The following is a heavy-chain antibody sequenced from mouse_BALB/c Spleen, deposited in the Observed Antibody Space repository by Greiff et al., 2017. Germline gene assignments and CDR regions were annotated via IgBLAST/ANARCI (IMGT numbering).Heavy chain of an antibody. CDR2: ISSGGST. J-gene: IGHJ3*01. Sequence: EVQRVESGGGLVKPGGSLKLSCAASGFTFSSYAMSWVRQTPEKRLEWVASISSGGSTYYPDSVKGRFTISRDNARNILYLQMSSLRSEDTAMYYCARDFTTVRFAYWGQGTLVTVSA. CDR1: GFTFSSYA. V-gene: IGHV5-6-5*01. CDR3: ARDFTTVRFAY. D-gene: IGHD1-1*01.